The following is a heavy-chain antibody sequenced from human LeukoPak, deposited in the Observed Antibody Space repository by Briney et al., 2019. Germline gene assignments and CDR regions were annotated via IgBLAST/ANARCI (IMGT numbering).Heavy chain of an antibody. J-gene: IGHJ4*02. CDR1: GGSISSYY. Sequence: KSSETLSLTCTVSGGSISSYYWSWIRQPAGKGLEWIGRIYTSGSTNYNPSLKSRVTISVDTSKNQFSLKLSSVTAADTAVYYCARAGSVWGSYRPEGFDYWGQGTLVTVSS. CDR2: IYTSGST. V-gene: IGHV4-4*07. CDR3: ARAGSVWGSYRPEGFDY. D-gene: IGHD3-16*02.